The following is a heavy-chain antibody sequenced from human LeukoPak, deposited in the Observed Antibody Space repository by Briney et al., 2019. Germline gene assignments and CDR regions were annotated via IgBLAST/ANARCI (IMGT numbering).Heavy chain of an antibody. Sequence: PSETLSLTCAVYGGSFSGYYWSWIRQPPGKGLEWIGEINHSGSTNYNPSLKRRVTISVDTSKNQFSLTVSSVTAAATAVYYCARAHGKVDYWGQGTLVTVSS. CDR2: INHSGST. D-gene: IGHD4-17*01. J-gene: IGHJ4*02. V-gene: IGHV4-34*01. CDR1: GGSFSGYY. CDR3: ARAHGKVDY.